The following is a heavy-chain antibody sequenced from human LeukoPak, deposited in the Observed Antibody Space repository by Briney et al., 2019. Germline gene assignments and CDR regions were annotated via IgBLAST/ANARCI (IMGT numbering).Heavy chain of an antibody. CDR3: ARVRYEGGYGGKEYYFDY. V-gene: IGHV4-61*02. D-gene: IGHD4-23*01. Sequence: SETLSLTCTVSGGSISSGGYYWSWIRQPAGKGLEWIGRIYTSGSTNYNPSLKSRVTISVDTSKNQFSLKLSSVTAADTAVYYCARVRYEGGYGGKEYYFDYWGQGTLVTVSS. J-gene: IGHJ4*02. CDR2: IYTSGST. CDR1: GGSISSGGYY.